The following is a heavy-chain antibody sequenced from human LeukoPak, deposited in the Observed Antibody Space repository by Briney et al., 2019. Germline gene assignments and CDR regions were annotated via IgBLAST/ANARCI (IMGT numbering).Heavy chain of an antibody. CDR3: ARRKGSDVPGNDY. CDR1: GYIFSSFA. CDR2: ISPYNGNT. V-gene: IGHV1-18*01. Sequence: ASVKVSCKASGYIFSSFAITWVRQAPGQGLEWVGWISPYNGNTNYSPNLQGRLTLTTDISTSTAYMELRRLRSDDTAVYYCARRKGSDVPGNDYWGQGTLVIVSS. J-gene: IGHJ4*02. D-gene: IGHD1-1*01.